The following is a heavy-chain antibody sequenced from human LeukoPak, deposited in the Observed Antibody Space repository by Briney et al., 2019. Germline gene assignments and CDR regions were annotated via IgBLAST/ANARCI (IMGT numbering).Heavy chain of an antibody. J-gene: IGHJ3*02. CDR3: ARGYPYDFWSGYYTGDAFDI. Sequence: SETLSLTCTVSGGSISSYYWSWIRQPAGKGLEWIGRIYTSGSTNYNPSLKSRVTMSVDTSKNQFSLKLSSVTAADTAVYYCARGYPYDFWSGYYTGDAFDIWGQGTMVTVSS. CDR2: IYTSGST. V-gene: IGHV4-4*07. CDR1: GGSISSYY. D-gene: IGHD3-3*01.